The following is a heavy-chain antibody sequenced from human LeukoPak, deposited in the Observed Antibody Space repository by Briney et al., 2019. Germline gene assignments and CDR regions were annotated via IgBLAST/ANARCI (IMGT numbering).Heavy chain of an antibody. CDR3: AREDCSGTSCSEYV. CDR2: IYYSGST. V-gene: IGHV4-39*07. Sequence: SETLSLTCTVSGGSISGSSYYWGWIRQPPGKGLEWIGSIYYSGSTYYNPSLKSRVTISVDTSKNQFSLKLSSVTAADTAVYYCAREDCSGTSCSEYVWGQGTTVTVSS. CDR1: GGSISGSSYY. J-gene: IGHJ6*02. D-gene: IGHD2-2*01.